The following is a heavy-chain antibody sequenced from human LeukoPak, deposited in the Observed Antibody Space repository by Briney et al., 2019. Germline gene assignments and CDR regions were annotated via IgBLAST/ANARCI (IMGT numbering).Heavy chain of an antibody. J-gene: IGHJ6*03. D-gene: IGHD3-10*01. V-gene: IGHV4-59*12. CDR2: IYYSGST. Sequence: PSETLSLTCTVSGGSISSYYWSWIRQPPGKGLEWIGYIYYSGSTNYNPSLKSRVTMSVDTSKNQFSLKLSSVTAADTAVYYCARDVLTMVRGVRYYYYMDVWGKGTTVTISS. CDR3: ARDVLTMVRGVRYYYYMDV. CDR1: GGSISSYY.